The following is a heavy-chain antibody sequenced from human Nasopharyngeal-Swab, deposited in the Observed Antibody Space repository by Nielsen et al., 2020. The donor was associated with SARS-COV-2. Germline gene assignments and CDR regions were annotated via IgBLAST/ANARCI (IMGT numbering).Heavy chain of an antibody. J-gene: IGHJ6*03. CDR1: GYSFTTFW. V-gene: IGHV5-51*01. Sequence: SCKGSGYSFTTFWITWVRQMPGKGLEWMGIIYPDDSDTRYSPSFQGQVTFSVDKSTSTAYLQWSSLKASDTAMYYCARLRGSAFYYYYLDVWGKGTTVTVSS. CDR2: IYPDDSDT. D-gene: IGHD2-15*01. CDR3: ARLRGSAFYYYYLDV.